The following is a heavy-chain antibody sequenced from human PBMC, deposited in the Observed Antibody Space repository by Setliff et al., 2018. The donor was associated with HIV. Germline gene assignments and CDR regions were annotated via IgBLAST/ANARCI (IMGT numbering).Heavy chain of an antibody. Sequence: ASVKVSCKASGYTFTDYFMHWVRQAPGQGLEWVSSISSSSSYIFYSDSVKGRFTISRDNSKNTLYLQMNSLRAEDTAVYYCAKDQRFDPWGQGTLVTVSS. CDR1: GYTFTDYF. J-gene: IGHJ5*02. CDR3: AKDQRFDP. V-gene: IGHV3-21*04. CDR2: ISSSSSYI.